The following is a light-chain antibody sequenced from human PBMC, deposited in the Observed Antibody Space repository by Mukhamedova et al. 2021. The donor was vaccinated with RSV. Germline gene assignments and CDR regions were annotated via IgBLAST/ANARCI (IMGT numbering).Light chain of an antibody. V-gene: IGKV1-39*01. CDR2: GAY. J-gene: IGKJ4*01. Sequence: WYQRRVHGQAPKLLIYGAYSLQSGVPSRFSGSGSGTDFTLTIGSLQPEDFATYYCQQSYMTLTFGGGTKVEIK. CDR3: QQSYMTLT.